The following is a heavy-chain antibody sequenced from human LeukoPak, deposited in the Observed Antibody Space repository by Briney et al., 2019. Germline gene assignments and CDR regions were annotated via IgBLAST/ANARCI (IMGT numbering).Heavy chain of an antibody. Sequence: SETLSLTCTVSGGSIYSRSYYWGWVRQPPGRGLEWIGSMYYKGETYLNPSLKSRVTISHTSKNQFSLKLKSVTAADTAVYYCARDLGMTTVTPDAFDIWGQGTMVTVSS. CDR1: GGSIYSRSYY. J-gene: IGHJ3*02. CDR2: MYYKGET. D-gene: IGHD4-17*01. V-gene: IGHV4-39*07. CDR3: ARDLGMTTVTPDAFDI.